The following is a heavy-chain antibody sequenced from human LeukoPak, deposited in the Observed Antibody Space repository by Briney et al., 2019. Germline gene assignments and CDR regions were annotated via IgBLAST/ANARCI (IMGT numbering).Heavy chain of an antibody. V-gene: IGHV3-23*01. Sequence: PGGSLRLSCTASGFTFGDYAMSWVRQAPGKGLEWVSGVSGSGGTTYYADSVKGRFTISRDNSKNTLYLEMNSLRADDTAVYYCAKGVGLSGRYCSYSCVYFDYWGQGTLVTVSS. CDR2: VSGSGGTT. J-gene: IGHJ4*02. CDR3: AKGVGLSGRYCSYSCVYFDY. CDR1: GFTFGDYA. D-gene: IGHD2-15*01.